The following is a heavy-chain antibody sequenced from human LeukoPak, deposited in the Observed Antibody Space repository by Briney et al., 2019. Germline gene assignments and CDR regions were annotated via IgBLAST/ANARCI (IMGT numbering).Heavy chain of an antibody. CDR2: IYTSGST. D-gene: IGHD3-3*01. CDR3: ARVSFLEWFHDY. CDR1: GGSISSGSYY. Sequence: SETLSLTCTVSGGSISSGSYYWSWIRQPAGKGLEWIGRIYTSGSTNYNPSLKSRVTISVDTSKNQFSLKLSSVTAADTAVYYCARVSFLEWFHDYWGQGTLVTVSS. V-gene: IGHV4-61*02. J-gene: IGHJ4*02.